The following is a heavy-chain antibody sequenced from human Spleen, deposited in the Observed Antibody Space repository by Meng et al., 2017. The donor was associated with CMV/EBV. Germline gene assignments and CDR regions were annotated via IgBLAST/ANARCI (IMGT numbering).Heavy chain of an antibody. CDR3: ARDFGGSYSPAPHFDY. D-gene: IGHD1-26*01. Sequence: GSLRLSCTVSGGSISSSTFYWGWIRQPPGKGLEWIGSIYYSGSTYYNPSLKSRVTISVDTSKNQFSLKLSSVTAADTAVYYCARDFGGSYSPAPHFDYWGQGTLVTVSS. CDR1: GGSISSSTFY. V-gene: IGHV4-39*07. J-gene: IGHJ4*02. CDR2: IYYSGST.